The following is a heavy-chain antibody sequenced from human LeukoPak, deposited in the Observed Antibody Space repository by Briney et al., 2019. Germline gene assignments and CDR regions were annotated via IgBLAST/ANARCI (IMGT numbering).Heavy chain of an antibody. J-gene: IGHJ4*02. CDR3: ARDGKRTSMITSGGARPHYFDY. Sequence: SETLSLTCTVSGGSISISGYYWGWIRQPPGKGLEWIGSIYYSGSTFYNPSLKSRVTISVDRSKNQFSLKLSSVTAADTAVFYCARDGKRTSMITSGGARPHYFDYWGQGALVTVSS. D-gene: IGHD3-16*01. V-gene: IGHV4-39*07. CDR2: IYYSGST. CDR1: GGSISISGYY.